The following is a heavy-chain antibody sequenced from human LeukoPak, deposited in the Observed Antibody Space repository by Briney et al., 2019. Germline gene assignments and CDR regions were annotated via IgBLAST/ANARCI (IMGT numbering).Heavy chain of an antibody. CDR2: INRSGST. V-gene: IGHV4-34*01. Sequence: PSETLSLTCAVYGGSFSGYYWSWIRQPPGKGLEWIGEINRSGSTNYNPSLKSRVTISVDTSKNQFSLKLSSVTAADTAVYYCARGLVYSSSSYSDYWGQGTLVTVSS. CDR3: ARGLVYSSSSYSDY. J-gene: IGHJ4*02. D-gene: IGHD6-6*01. CDR1: GGSFSGYY.